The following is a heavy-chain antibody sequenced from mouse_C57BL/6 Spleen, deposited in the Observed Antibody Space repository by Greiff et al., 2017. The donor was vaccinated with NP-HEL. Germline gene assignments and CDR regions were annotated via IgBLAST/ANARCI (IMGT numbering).Heavy chain of an antibody. CDR2: IRNKANTHAT. CDR3: TRGGYFDY. V-gene: IGHV6-6*01. J-gene: IGHJ2*01. Sequence: DVHLVESGGGLVQPGGSMKLSCAASGFTFSDAWMDWVRQSPEKGLEWVAEIRNKANTHATYYAESVKGRFTISRDDSKSSVYLQMNSLRAEDTGIYYCTRGGYFDYWGQGTTLTVSS. CDR1: GFTFSDAW. D-gene: IGHD1-1*02.